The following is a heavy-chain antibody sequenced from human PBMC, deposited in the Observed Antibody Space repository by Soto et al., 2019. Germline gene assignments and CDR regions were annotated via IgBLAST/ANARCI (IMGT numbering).Heavy chain of an antibody. CDR3: ARDLVPGYTGFSDY. J-gene: IGHJ4*02. Sequence: GASVKVSCKTSGYSFSNYGINWVRQAPGQGLEWMGWISAYNGNTNFAQKLQGRVSLTTDTSSTTAYMELRSLTSDDTAVYYCARDLVPGYTGFSDYWGQGTLVTVLL. CDR2: ISAYNGNT. CDR1: GYSFSNYG. V-gene: IGHV1-18*01. D-gene: IGHD5-12*01.